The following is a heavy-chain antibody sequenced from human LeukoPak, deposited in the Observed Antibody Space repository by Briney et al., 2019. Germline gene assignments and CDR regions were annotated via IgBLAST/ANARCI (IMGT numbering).Heavy chain of an antibody. D-gene: IGHD1-14*01. CDR2: IRSDGST. V-gene: IGHV3-74*01. CDR3: ARDWYHTLDF. CDR1: GFSFSTTW. J-gene: IGHJ3*01. Sequence: GGSLRLSCAASGFSFSTTWMHWVRQAPGKGLVWVSLIRSDGSTIYADSVKGRFTISRGNAKNTLYLQMNSLRAEDTAVYYCARDWYHTLDFWGQGTMVTVSS.